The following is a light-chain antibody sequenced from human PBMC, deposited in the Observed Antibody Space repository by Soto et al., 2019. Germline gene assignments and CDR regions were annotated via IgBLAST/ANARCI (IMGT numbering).Light chain of an antibody. CDR3: QQRSDWPLT. J-gene: IGKJ4*01. V-gene: IGKV3D-20*02. CDR2: GAS. CDR1: QSVTNSF. Sequence: EIVLAQSPGTLSLSPGERATVSCRASQSVTNSFLAWYQQKPGQAPRLLIYGASRRATGIPDRFTGSGSGTDFTLTISSLEPGDFAVYYCQQRSDWPLTFGGGTKVDIK.